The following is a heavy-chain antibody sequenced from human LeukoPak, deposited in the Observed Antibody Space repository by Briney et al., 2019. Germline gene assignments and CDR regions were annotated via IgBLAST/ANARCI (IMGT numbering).Heavy chain of an antibody. CDR1: GGSFTDYY. CDR3: ARDPPSYRYYDRVFDI. Sequence: PAETLSLTCAVCGGSFTDYYWSWIRQPPGKGLEWIGEIHHSGCTKYNPALKSRVTISVDTSKNQFSLMLSSVPAADTAVYYCARDPPSYRYYDRVFDIWGQGTMVTVSS. CDR2: IHHSGCT. J-gene: IGHJ3*02. V-gene: IGHV4-34*01. D-gene: IGHD3-22*01.